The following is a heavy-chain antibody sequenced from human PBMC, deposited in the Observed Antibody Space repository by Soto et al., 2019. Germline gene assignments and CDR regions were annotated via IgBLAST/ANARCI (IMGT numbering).Heavy chain of an antibody. D-gene: IGHD4-17*01. Sequence: WNVAECSIISYCFGRISKKKGKGLEWMGIIYPGDSDTRYSPSFQGQVTISADKSISTAYLQWSSLKASDTAMYYCARATGDYGDYGYYYYYLDVWGKGTTVTVSS. CDR2: IYPGDSDT. V-gene: IGHV5-51*01. J-gene: IGHJ6*03. CDR1: ECSIISYC. CDR3: ARATGDYGDYGYYYYYLDV.